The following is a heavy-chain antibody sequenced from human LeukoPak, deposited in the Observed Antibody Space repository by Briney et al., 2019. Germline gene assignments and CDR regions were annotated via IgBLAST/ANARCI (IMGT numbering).Heavy chain of an antibody. V-gene: IGHV4-4*02. CDR1: GGSISSSNW. J-gene: IGHJ3*02. D-gene: IGHD6-19*01. Sequence: SGTLSLTCAVSGGSISSSNWWSWVRQPPGKGLEWIGEIYHSGSTNYNPSLTSRVTISVDKSKNQFSLKLSSVTAADTAVYYCARVDAGWARTAFDIWGQGTMVTVSS. CDR2: IYHSGST. CDR3: ARVDAGWARTAFDI.